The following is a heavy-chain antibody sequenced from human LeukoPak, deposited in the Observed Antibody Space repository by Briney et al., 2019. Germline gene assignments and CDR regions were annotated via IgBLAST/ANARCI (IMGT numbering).Heavy chain of an antibody. CDR1: GFTFDDYA. CDR2: ISWNSGSI. J-gene: IGHJ6*02. CDR3: AKDRDYYYYYGMDV. V-gene: IGHV3-9*01. Sequence: GGSLRLSCAASGFTFDDYAMHWVRQAPGKGLEWVSGISWNSGSIGYADSVKGRFTISRDNAKNSLYLQMNSLRAEDTALYYCAKDRDYYYYYGMDVWGQGTAVTVSS.